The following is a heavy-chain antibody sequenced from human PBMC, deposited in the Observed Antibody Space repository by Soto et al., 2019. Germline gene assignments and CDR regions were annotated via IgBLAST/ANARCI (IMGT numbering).Heavy chain of an antibody. CDR3: ARESEDLTSNFDY. CDR1: GGSINSGAYY. Sequence: QVQLRESGPGLVKPAQTLSLTCTVSGGSINSGAYYWNWIRQHPGKGLEWVSSISSTTNYIYYGDSMKGRFTISRDNAKNSLYLEMNSLRAEDTAVYYCARESEDLTSNFDYWGQGTLVTVSS. V-gene: IGHV3-11*06. CDR2: ISSTTNYI. J-gene: IGHJ4*02.